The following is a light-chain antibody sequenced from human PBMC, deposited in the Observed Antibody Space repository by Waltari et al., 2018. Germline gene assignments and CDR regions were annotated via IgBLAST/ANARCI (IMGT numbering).Light chain of an antibody. CDR3: QYYGSSRT. CDR1: QTFASYY. J-gene: IGKJ1*01. Sequence: EIVLTQSPGTLSLSPGERVTLSCRASQTFASYYLAWYQQKPGQAPRLLMYAASHRAPGIPDRFSGSGSGTDFTLTINRLEPEDFAVYYCQYYGSSRTFGQGTKVEIK. V-gene: IGKV3-20*01. CDR2: AAS.